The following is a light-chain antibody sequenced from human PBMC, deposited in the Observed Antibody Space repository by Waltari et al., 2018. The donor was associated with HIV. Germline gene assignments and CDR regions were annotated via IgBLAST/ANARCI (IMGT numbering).Light chain of an antibody. CDR1: QSVSSSY. CDR2: GAS. V-gene: IGKV3-20*01. Sequence: EIXLTXXPGTLSLSPGERATLSCRASQSVSSSYLAWYQQKPGQAPRLLIYGASSRATGIPDRFSGSGSGTDFTLTISRLEXXXXXVXXCQQYGSSSYTFGQGTKLEIK. J-gene: IGKJ2*01. CDR3: QQYGSSSYT.